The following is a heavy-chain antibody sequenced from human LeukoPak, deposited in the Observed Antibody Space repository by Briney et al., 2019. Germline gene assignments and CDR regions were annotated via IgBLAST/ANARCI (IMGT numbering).Heavy chain of an antibody. CDR1: DGSISSYY. J-gene: IGHJ3*02. Sequence: SETLSLTCTVSDGSISSYYWSWIRQPPGKGLERIGHIYYSGSTNYNPSLKSRVTISVDTSKNQFSLKLSSVTAADTAVYYCARGYGSGIGAFDIWGQGTMVTVSS. D-gene: IGHD3-10*01. CDR2: IYYSGST. CDR3: ARGYGSGIGAFDI. V-gene: IGHV4-59*01.